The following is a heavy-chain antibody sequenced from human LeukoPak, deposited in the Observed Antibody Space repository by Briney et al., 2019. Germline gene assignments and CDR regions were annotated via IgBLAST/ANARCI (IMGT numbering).Heavy chain of an antibody. CDR1: GGSIGSSSYY. Sequence: SETLSLTCTVSGGSIGSSSYYWGWIRQPPGKGLEWIGSIYYSGSTYYNPSLKSRVTISVDTSKNQFSLKLSSVTAADTAVYYCARDQGYGGNGLDYWGQGTLVTVSS. J-gene: IGHJ4*02. V-gene: IGHV4-39*07. D-gene: IGHD4-23*01. CDR3: ARDQGYGGNGLDY. CDR2: IYYSGST.